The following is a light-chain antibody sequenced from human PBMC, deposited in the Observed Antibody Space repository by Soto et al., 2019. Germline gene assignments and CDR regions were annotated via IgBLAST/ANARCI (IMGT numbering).Light chain of an antibody. V-gene: IGKV3-15*01. CDR1: QSVGSK. J-gene: IGKJ5*01. CDR2: GAS. Sequence: EIVLTQSPATLSVSPGERATLSCRASQSVGSKLAWYQQKPGQAPRLLIYGASTRPTAIPARFSGSGSGTDFTLTISRLQPEDFALYYCQQYGGSPITFGQGTRLEIK. CDR3: QQYGGSPIT.